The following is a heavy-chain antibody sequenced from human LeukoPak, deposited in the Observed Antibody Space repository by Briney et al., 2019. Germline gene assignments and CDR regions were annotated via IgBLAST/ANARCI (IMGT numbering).Heavy chain of an antibody. J-gene: IGHJ6*03. V-gene: IGHV4-38-2*02. CDR3: ASQVRLHHYYYYYMDV. D-gene: IGHD5-24*01. Sequence: SETLSLTCTVSGGSISSYYWGWIRQPPGKGLEWIGSIYHSGSTYYNPSLKSRVTVSVDTSKNQFSLKLSSVTAADTAVYYCASQVRLHHYYYYYMDVWGKGTTVTVSS. CDR1: GGSISSYY. CDR2: IYHSGST.